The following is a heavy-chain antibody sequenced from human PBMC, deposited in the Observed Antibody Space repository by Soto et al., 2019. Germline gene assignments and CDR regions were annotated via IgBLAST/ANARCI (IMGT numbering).Heavy chain of an antibody. J-gene: IGHJ3*02. CDR2: IYWDDDR. CDR3: THMRSYYGSGRHAFDI. V-gene: IGHV2-5*02. CDR1: GFSLSTSGVA. D-gene: IGHD3-10*01. Sequence: QITLKESGPTLVKPTQTLTLTCTFSGFSLSTSGVAVGWIRQPPGKALEWLALIYWDDDRRYSSFLKSRLTITKYPSKNQVVLTMTNMDPVDTAPYYCTHMRSYYGSGRHAFDIWGQGTMVTVSS.